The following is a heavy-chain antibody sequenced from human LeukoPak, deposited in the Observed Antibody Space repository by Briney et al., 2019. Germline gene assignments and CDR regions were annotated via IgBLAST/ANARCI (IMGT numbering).Heavy chain of an antibody. CDR2: IYYSGST. CDR1: GGSSSSYY. Sequence: SETLSLTCTVSGGSSSSYYWSWIRQPPGKGLEWIGYIYYSGSTNYNPSLKSRVTISVDTSKNQFSLKLSSVTAADTAVYYCARSQWVPYYFDYWGQGTLVTVSS. V-gene: IGHV4-59*01. J-gene: IGHJ4*02. CDR3: ARSQWVPYYFDY. D-gene: IGHD1-26*01.